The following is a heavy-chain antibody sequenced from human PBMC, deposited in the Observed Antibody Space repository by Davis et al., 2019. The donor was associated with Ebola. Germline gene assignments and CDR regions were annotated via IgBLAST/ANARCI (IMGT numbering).Heavy chain of an antibody. V-gene: IGHV1-69*13. CDR2: IIPIFGTA. Sequence: SVKVSCKASGGTFSSYAISWVRQAPGQGLEWMGGIIPIFGTANYAQKFQGRVTITADESTSTAYMELSSLRSEDTAVYYCARDGGPITGTTDYYYGMDVWGQGTTVTVSS. CDR1: GGTFSSYA. J-gene: IGHJ6*02. D-gene: IGHD1-7*01. CDR3: ARDGGPITGTTDYYYGMDV.